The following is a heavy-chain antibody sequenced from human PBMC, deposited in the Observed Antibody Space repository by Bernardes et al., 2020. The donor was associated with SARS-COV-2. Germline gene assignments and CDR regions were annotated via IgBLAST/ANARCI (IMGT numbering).Heavy chain of an antibody. D-gene: IGHD6-25*01. J-gene: IGHJ4*02. V-gene: IGHV3-74*01. CDR1: GFTFSRYW. CDR3: ARGASSGYRIDY. Sequence: GGSLRLSCAASGFTFSRYWMHWVRPVPGKGLVWLSRIKSDGSTTNYADPVKGRFTISRDNAKNTLWLQMNSLRDEDTAMYYCARGASSGYRIDYWGPGTLVTVSS. CDR2: IKSDGSTT.